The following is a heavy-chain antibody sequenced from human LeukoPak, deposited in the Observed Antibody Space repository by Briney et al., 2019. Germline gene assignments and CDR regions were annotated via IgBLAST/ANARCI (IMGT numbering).Heavy chain of an antibody. V-gene: IGHV3-23*01. J-gene: IGHJ4*02. D-gene: IGHD6-13*01. Sequence: QPGGSLRLSCAASGFTFSSYAMSWVRQAPGKGLEWVSAISGSGGSTYYADSVKGRFTISRDNSKNTLYLQMNSLRAEDTAVYYCAKAGKAALRWLVTRRAYYFDYWGQGTLVTVSS. CDR1: GFTFSSYA. CDR2: ISGSGGST. CDR3: AKAGKAALRWLVTRRAYYFDY.